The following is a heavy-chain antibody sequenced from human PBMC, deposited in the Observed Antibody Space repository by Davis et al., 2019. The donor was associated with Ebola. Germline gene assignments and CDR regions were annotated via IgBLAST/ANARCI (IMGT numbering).Heavy chain of an antibody. CDR3: ARARAVAGKDAFDI. CDR2: IYYSGST. CDR1: GCSISSGDYY. Sequence: PSETLSLTCTVSGCSISSGDYYWSWIRQPPGKGLEWISYIYYSGSTYYNPSLKSRVTISVDTSRNQFSLTLSAVTAADTAVYYCARARAVAGKDAFDIWGQGTMVTVSS. J-gene: IGHJ3*02. D-gene: IGHD6-19*01. V-gene: IGHV4-30-4*08.